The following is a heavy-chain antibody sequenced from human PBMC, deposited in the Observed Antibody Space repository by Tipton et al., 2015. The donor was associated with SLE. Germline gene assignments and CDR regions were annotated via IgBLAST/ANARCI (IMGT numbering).Heavy chain of an antibody. J-gene: IGHJ4*02. D-gene: IGHD6-25*01. CDR3: ASAQQRLPSFDY. CDR2: IYYSGST. CDR1: GGSISSYY. V-gene: IGHV4-59*01. Sequence: TLSLTCTVSGGSISSYYWSWIRQPPGKGLEWIGYIYYSGSTNYNPSLKSRVTISVDTSKNQFSLKLSSVTAADTAVYYCASAQQRLPSFDYWGQGTLVTVSS.